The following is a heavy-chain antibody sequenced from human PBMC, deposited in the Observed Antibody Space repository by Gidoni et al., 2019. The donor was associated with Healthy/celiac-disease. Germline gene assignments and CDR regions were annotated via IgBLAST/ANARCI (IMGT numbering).Heavy chain of an antibody. J-gene: IGHJ4*02. V-gene: IGHV3-23*01. D-gene: IGHD3-22*01. CDR2: ISGSGGST. CDR1: GFTFSSYA. Sequence: EVQLLESGGGLVPHGGSLRLSCAASGFTFSSYALSWVRQAPGKGLEWISAISGSGGSTYYADSVKGRFTSSRDNSKNTLYLQMNSLRAEDTAVYYCAKAPEPYYYDSSGYYYFDYWGQGTLVTVSS. CDR3: AKAPEPYYYDSSGYYYFDY.